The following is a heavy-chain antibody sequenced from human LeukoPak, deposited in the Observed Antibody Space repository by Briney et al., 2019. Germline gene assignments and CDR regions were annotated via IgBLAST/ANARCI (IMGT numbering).Heavy chain of an antibody. V-gene: IGHV4-59*01. J-gene: IGHJ6*03. CDR2: IYCSGST. CDR1: GGSISSYY. CDR3: ARGDCSSTICYSPMDV. Sequence: SETLSLTCTVSGGSISSYYWSWIRQPPGKGLEWIGYIYCSGSTNYNPSLKSRVTISVDTSKNQFSLKLSSVTAADTAVYYCARGDCSSTICYSPMDVWGKGTTVTVSS. D-gene: IGHD2-2*01.